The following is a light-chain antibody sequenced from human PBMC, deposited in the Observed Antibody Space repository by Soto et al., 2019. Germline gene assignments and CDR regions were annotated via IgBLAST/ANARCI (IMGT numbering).Light chain of an antibody. CDR1: SSDVGGYNE. Sequence: QSVLTQPASVSGSPGQSTTISCTGTSSDVGGYNEVSWYQQRPGRAPKLMIYDVTNRPSGVSNRFSGSKSGNTASLTISGLQAEDKAYYYCSSHAAGSTLIFGGGTKLTVL. CDR2: DVT. CDR3: SSHAAGSTLI. J-gene: IGLJ2*01. V-gene: IGLV2-14*03.